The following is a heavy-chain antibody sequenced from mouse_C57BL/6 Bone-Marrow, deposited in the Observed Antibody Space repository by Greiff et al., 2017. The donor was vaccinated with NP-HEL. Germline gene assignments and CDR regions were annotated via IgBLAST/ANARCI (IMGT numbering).Heavy chain of an antibody. CDR1: GYTFTSYW. J-gene: IGHJ1*03. CDR2: IHPSDSDT. V-gene: IGHV1-74*01. D-gene: IGHD1-1*01. Sequence: QVQLQQPGAELVKPGASVKVSCKASGYTFTSYWMHWVKQRPGQGLEWIGRIHPSDSDTNYNQKFKGKATLTVDKSSSTAYMQLSSLTSEDSAVYYCARGIYYYGSSYVGWYFDVWGTGTTVTVSS. CDR3: ARGIYYYGSSYVGWYFDV.